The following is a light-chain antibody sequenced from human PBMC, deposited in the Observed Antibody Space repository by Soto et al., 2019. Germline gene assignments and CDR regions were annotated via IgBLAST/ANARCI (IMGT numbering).Light chain of an antibody. CDR1: RSLDSGQ. CDR3: QQYGGSPRT. CDR2: DAF. J-gene: IGKJ5*01. V-gene: IGKV3-20*01. Sequence: EIVLTQSPGTLSLSPGDSATLSCRASRSLDSGQLAWYQQKVGRAPRLLIHDAFIRATGIPDRFSGSGSGTDFTLTIARLEPEDFAVYYCQQYGGSPRTFGQGTRLEIK.